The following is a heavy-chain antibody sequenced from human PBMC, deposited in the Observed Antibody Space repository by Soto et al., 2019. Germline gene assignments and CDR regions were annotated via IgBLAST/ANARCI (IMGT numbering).Heavy chain of an antibody. V-gene: IGHV3-21*01. CDR3: ARGGWYYDSSGYYHFDY. D-gene: IGHD3-22*01. Sequence: PGESLRLSCAASGFTFSRYSMNWGRQAPGKGLEWVSSISSSSSYIYYADSVKGRFTTSRDNAKNSLYLQMNRLRAEDTAVYYCARGGWYYDSSGYYHFDYWGQGTLVTVSS. CDR2: ISSSSSYI. CDR1: GFTFSRYS. J-gene: IGHJ4*02.